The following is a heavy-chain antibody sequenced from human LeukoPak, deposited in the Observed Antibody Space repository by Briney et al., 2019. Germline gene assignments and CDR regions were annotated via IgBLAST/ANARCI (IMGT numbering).Heavy chain of an antibody. CDR3: ARGAYSSGYDY. J-gene: IGHJ4*02. CDR1: GFTFSSYW. V-gene: IGHV3-7*01. D-gene: IGHD3-22*01. Sequence: GGSLGLSCAASGFTFSSYWMIWVRQALGKGLEWVANIKQDGSEKYYVDSVKGRFTISRDNAKNSLYLQMNSLRAEDTAVYYCARGAYSSGYDYWGQGTLVTVSS. CDR2: IKQDGSEK.